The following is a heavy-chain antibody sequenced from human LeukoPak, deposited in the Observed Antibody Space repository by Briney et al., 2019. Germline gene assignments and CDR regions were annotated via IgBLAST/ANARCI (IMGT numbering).Heavy chain of an antibody. V-gene: IGHV3-7*01. D-gene: IGHD3-3*01. Sequence: PGGSLRLSCAASGFTFSSFWMSWVRQSPGEGLEWVAYIKQDGSEKYYVDSVKGRFTISRDNAKNSLYLRMNSLRAEDTAVYYCARDSGITIFGVVTVPDYWGQGTLVTVSS. CDR2: IKQDGSEK. CDR3: ARDSGITIFGVVTVPDY. J-gene: IGHJ4*02. CDR1: GFTFSSFW.